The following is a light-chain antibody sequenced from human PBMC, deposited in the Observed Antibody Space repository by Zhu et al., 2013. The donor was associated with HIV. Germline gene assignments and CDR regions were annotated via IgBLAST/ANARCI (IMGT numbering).Light chain of an antibody. V-gene: IGLV2-23*01. J-gene: IGLJ3*02. CDR3: CWYAGSFVV. CDR2: EGT. Sequence: QSALTQPASVSGSPGQSITISCTGSSSDVGSYNLVSWYQQHPGKAPKLIIYEGTKRPSGVSNRFSASKSGNTASLTLSGLQAEDEADYYCCWYAGSFVVFGGGTKLTVL. CDR1: SSDVGSYNL.